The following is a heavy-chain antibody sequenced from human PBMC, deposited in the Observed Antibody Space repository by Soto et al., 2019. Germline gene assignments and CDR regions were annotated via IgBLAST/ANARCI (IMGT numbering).Heavy chain of an antibody. J-gene: IGHJ6*02. D-gene: IGHD5-12*01. Sequence: PGGSLRLSCAASGFTFSSYGMHWVRQAPGKGLEWVAVISYDGSNKYYADSVKGRFTSSRDNSKNTLYLQMNSLRAEDTAVYYCAKDRGVALWLDYYYYGMDVWGQGTTVTVSS. CDR2: ISYDGSNK. CDR1: GFTFSSYG. CDR3: AKDRGVALWLDYYYYGMDV. V-gene: IGHV3-30*18.